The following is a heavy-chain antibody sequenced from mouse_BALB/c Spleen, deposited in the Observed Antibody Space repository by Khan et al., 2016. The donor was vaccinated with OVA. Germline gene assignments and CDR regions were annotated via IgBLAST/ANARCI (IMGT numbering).Heavy chain of an antibody. V-gene: IGHV1-77*01. J-gene: IGHJ2*01. CDR1: GYTFTDFY. D-gene: IGHD2-1*01. Sequence: VQLQESGTDLARPGASVKVSCKASGYTFTDFYITWVKQRTGQGLEWIGEIYPGSGNTYYNEHFKNKASLTADKSSNIAYMQLSSLTSEDFAVYFCAEMETTSLDYWGQGTTLTVAS. CDR2: IYPGSGNT. CDR3: AEMETTSLDY.